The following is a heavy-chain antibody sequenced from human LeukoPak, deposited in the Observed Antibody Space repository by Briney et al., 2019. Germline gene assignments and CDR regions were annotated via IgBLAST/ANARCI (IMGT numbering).Heavy chain of an antibody. Sequence: GGSLRLSCAASGFTFSIYGMHWVRQAPGKGLEWVALISYDGSNEYYADSVKGRFTISRDNSKNTLYLQMNSLRSDDTAVYYCAGGGAPAAMNYWGQGTLVTVSS. CDR1: GFTFSIYG. CDR2: ISYDGSNE. V-gene: IGHV3-30*03. D-gene: IGHD2-2*01. J-gene: IGHJ4*02. CDR3: AGGGAPAAMNY.